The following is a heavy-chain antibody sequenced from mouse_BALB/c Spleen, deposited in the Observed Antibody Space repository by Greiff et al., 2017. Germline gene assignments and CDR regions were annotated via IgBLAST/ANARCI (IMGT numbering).Heavy chain of an antibody. CDR3: ARGAEYGNSWFAY. CDR2: ISSGSSTI. V-gene: IGHV5-17*02. D-gene: IGHD2-10*02. CDR1: GFTFSSFG. Sequence: EVQVVESGGGLVQPGGSRKLSCAASGFTFSSFGMHWVRQAPEKGLEWVAYISSGSSTIYYADTVKGRFTISRDNPKNTLFLQMTSLRSEDTAMYYCARGAEYGNSWFAYWGQGTLVTVSA. J-gene: IGHJ3*01.